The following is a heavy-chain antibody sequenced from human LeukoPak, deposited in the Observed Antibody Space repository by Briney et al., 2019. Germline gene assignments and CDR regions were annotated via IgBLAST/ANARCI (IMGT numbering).Heavy chain of an antibody. Sequence: GGSLRLSCAASGFTISTYYMTWVRQAPGKGLEWVANIKQDGGEKYYMDSVKGRFSISRDNAKNSLYLQMNSLRAEDTAMYYCARPYDFWSRDAFDIWGQGTMVTVSS. CDR3: ARPYDFWSRDAFDI. D-gene: IGHD3-3*01. CDR2: IKQDGGEK. V-gene: IGHV3-7*01. CDR1: GFTISTYY. J-gene: IGHJ3*02.